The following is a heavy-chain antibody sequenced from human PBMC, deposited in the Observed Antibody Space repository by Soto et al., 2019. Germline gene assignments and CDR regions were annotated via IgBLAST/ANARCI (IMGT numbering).Heavy chain of an antibody. V-gene: IGHV4-4*07. Sequence: SETLSLTCSVSGASISSFNWNWVRQPAGKGPEWVGRLNIAGTINYNPSLKSRITISMDTSKNQISLHLRSVTAADTAIYYCARDRGQYTSSWFWYFSHWGHGTLVTVSS. J-gene: IGHJ2*01. CDR1: GASISSFN. CDR3: ARDRGQYTSSWFWYFSH. CDR2: LNIAGTI. D-gene: IGHD6-13*01.